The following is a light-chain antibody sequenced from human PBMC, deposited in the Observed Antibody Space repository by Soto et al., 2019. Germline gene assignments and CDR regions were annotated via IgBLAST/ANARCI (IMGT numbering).Light chain of an antibody. Sequence: QSVLTQPPSVSGAPGQRVTISCTGSSSNIGAGYDVHWYQQLPGTAPKLLFYGNSNRPSGVPDRFSGSKSGTSASLAITGLRAEDEADYYSQSYDSSLSGWEFGEGTKLTVL. V-gene: IGLV1-40*01. CDR1: SSNIGAGYD. CDR3: QSYDSSLSGWE. J-gene: IGLJ3*02. CDR2: GNS.